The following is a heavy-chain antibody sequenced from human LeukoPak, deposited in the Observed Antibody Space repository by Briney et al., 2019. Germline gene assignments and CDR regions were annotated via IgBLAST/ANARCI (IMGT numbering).Heavy chain of an antibody. CDR1: GSSFTISDYA. Sequence: GSSVKVSCKPSGSSFTISDYAIVWVRQAPGQGLEWMGGIIPVLGRPDYAPKFQGRLTISTDESTNTAYMQLSSLTSEDTAVYFCARGRGGSIVIVAPYFDSWGQGTLVSVSS. V-gene: IGHV1-69*05. CDR3: ARGRGGSIVIVAPYFDS. D-gene: IGHD5-12*01. J-gene: IGHJ4*02. CDR2: IIPVLGRP.